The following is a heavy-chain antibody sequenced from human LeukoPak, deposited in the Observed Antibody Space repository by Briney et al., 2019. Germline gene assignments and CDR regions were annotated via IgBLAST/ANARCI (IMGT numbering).Heavy chain of an antibody. D-gene: IGHD3-16*01. CDR1: GGSITSYF. J-gene: IGHJ6*02. CDR3: ARWGGLGMDV. Sequence: PSETLSLTCTVSGGSITSYFWSWIRQPPGKGLEWIGYIYYTGSTNYNPSLKSRVTISVDTSKNQFSLKLSSVTAADTAVYYCARWGGLGMDVWGQGTTVTVSS. CDR2: IYYTGST. V-gene: IGHV4-59*08.